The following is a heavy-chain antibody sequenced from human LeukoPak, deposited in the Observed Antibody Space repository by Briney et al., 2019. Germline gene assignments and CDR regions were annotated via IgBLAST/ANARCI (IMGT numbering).Heavy chain of an antibody. CDR1: GITFSSYS. CDR3: FYYYYGMDV. CDR2: ISGSGSTI. Sequence: KPGGSLRLSCAASGITFSSYSMNWVRQAPGKGLEWVSYISGSGSTIYYADSVKGRFTISRDNAKNSLYLQMNSLRDEDTAVYYCFYYYYGMDVWGQGTTVTVSS. J-gene: IGHJ6*02. V-gene: IGHV3-48*02.